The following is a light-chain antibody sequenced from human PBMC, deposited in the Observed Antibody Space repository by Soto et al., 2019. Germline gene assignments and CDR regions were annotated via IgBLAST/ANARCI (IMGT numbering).Light chain of an antibody. CDR3: ETWGTNTRV. J-gene: IGLJ3*02. Sequence: QSVLTQSSSASASLGSSVKLTCTLSSGHSSYIIAWHQQQPGKAPRYLMKLEGSGSYNKGSGVPDRFSGSSSGADRYLTISNLHFEDEADYYCETWGTNTRVFGGGTKVTVL. CDR1: SGHSSYI. CDR2: LEGSGSY. V-gene: IGLV4-60*02.